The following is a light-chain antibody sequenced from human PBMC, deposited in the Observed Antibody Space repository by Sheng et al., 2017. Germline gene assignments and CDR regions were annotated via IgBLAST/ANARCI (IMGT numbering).Light chain of an antibody. Sequence: EFVLTQSPGTLSLSPGERATLSCRASQSISSSYLAWYQQKPGQAPRLLIYGPSSRATGIPDRFSGSGSGTDFTLTISRLEPEDFAVYYCQQYGSSPNTFGQGTKARD. J-gene: IGKJ2*01. CDR3: QQYGSSPNT. CDR2: GPS. V-gene: IGKV3-20*01. CDR1: QSISSSY.